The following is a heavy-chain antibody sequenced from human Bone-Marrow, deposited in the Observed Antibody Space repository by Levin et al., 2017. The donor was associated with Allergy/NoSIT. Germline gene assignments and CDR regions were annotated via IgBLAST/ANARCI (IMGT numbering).Heavy chain of an antibody. Sequence: GGSLRLSCAASGFTFSTFEMNWVRQAPGKGLEWVSYISGGGGTIYYADSVKGRFTISRDNAKNALYLQMNSLRAEDTALYSCAREHRDYFDFWGQGTLVTVSS. CDR3: AREHRDYFDF. J-gene: IGHJ4*02. CDR1: GFTFSTFE. V-gene: IGHV3-48*03. CDR2: ISGGGGTI.